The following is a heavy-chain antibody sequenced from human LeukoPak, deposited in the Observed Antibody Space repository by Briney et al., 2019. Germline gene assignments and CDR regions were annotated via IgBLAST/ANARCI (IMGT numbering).Heavy chain of an antibody. V-gene: IGHV3-74*01. D-gene: IGHD6-19*01. J-gene: IGHJ1*01. CDR3: ARVEYSSGWYDEYFQH. Sequence: GGSLRLSCAASGFTFSSYWMPWVRQAPGKGLVWVSRINSDGSSTSYADSVKGRFTISRDNAKNTLYLQMNSLRAEDTAVYYCARVEYSSGWYDEYFQHWGQGTLVTVSS. CDR2: INSDGSST. CDR1: GFTFSSYW.